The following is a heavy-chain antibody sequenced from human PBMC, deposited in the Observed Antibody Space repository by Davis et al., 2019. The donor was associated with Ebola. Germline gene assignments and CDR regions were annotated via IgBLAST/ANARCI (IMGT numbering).Heavy chain of an antibody. CDR1: AYSFFSYY. CDR3: ARAQVPTTSDH. V-gene: IGHV1-18*01. Sequence: ASVMITCNASAYSFFSYYINRVRQATGQGLEWLRWIKPHNGNTNYAQNVQGGVTMTTDTSTSTAYMEVGSVKSEDTAVYYCARAQVPTTSDHWGQGTLVTVSS. D-gene: IGHD1-1*01. CDR2: IKPHNGNT. J-gene: IGHJ4*02.